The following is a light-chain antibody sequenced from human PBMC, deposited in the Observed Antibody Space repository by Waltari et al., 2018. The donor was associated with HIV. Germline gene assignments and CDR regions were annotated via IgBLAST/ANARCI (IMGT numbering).Light chain of an antibody. J-gene: IGLJ2*01. Sequence: QSALTQPPSASESPGQSVTISCTGTTSDAGDYNYVSWYQQNPGKAPKLIIYEVTKRPSGVPDRFSGSKSGNTASLTFSGLQPEDEADYYCSSYADSNDLLFGGGTRLTVL. CDR2: EVT. V-gene: IGLV2-8*01. CDR1: TSDAGDYNY. CDR3: SSYADSNDLL.